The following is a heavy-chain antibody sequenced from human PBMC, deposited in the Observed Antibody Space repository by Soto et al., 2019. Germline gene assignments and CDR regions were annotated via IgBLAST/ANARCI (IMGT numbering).Heavy chain of an antibody. CDR1: GYTFTSYG. Sequence: ASVKVSCKASGYTFTSYGISWVRQAPGQGLEWMGWISAYNGNTNYAQKLQGRVTMTTDTSTSTAYMELRSLRSDDTAVYYCAIRRFTVTREWLGAFDIWGQGTMVTVSS. V-gene: IGHV1-18*01. J-gene: IGHJ3*02. D-gene: IGHD4-17*01. CDR3: AIRRFTVTREWLGAFDI. CDR2: ISAYNGNT.